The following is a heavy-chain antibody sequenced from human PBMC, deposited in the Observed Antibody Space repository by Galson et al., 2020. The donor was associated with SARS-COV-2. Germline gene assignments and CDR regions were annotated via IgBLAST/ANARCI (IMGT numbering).Heavy chain of an antibody. CDR1: GFTFSSYE. D-gene: IGHD5-12*01. CDR2: ISSSGSTI. V-gene: IGHV3-48*03. CDR3: ARDFVPGYSGYDLFQPTLFDY. J-gene: IGHJ4*02. Sequence: GESLKISCAASGFTFSSYEMNWVRQAPGKGLEWVSYISSSGSTIYYADSVKGRFTISRDNAKNSLYLQMNSLRAEDTAVYYCARDFVPGYSGYDLFQPTLFDYWGQGTLVTVSS.